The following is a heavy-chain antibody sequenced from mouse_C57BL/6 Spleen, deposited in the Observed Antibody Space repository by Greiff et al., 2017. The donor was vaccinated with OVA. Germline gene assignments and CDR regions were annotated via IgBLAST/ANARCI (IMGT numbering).Heavy chain of an antibody. V-gene: IGHV1-80*01. CDR1: GYAFSSYW. D-gene: IGHD4-1*01. Sequence: VQLQQSGAELVKPGASVKISCKASGYAFSSYWMNWVKQRPGKGLEWIGQIYPGDGDPHYNGKFKGKATLTADKSSSTAYMQCSSLTSEDSAVYFCARAGTGYWYFDVWGTGTTVTVSS. CDR2: IYPGDGDP. J-gene: IGHJ1*03. CDR3: ARAGTGYWYFDV.